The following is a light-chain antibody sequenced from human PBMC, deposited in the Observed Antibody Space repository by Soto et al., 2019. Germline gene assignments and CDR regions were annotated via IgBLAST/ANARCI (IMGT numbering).Light chain of an antibody. CDR3: QQYTNTNNPWM. CDR2: DAS. Sequence: DIQVTQSPPTLSASVGDRFTITCRSSQTISTWMAWYQQKPGKAPKLLVYDASTLQSGVASRFSGSGSGTEFTLIISGLQPDDSATYYCQQYTNTNNPWMLGQGTKVDI. CDR1: QTISTW. J-gene: IGKJ1*01. V-gene: IGKV1-5*01.